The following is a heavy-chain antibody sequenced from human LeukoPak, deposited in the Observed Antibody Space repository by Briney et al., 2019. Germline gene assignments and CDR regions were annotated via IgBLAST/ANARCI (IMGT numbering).Heavy chain of an antibody. V-gene: IGHV1-2*02. CDR3: ARVSSTYYYDSSGWFTPLVDAFDI. D-gene: IGHD3-22*01. J-gene: IGHJ3*02. Sequence: GASVKVSCKASGYTFTGYYMHWVRQAPGQGLEWMGWINPNSGGTNYAQKFQGRVTMTRDTSISTAYMELSRLRSDDTAVYYCARVSSTYYYDSSGWFTPLVDAFDIWGQGTMVTVSS. CDR1: GYTFTGYY. CDR2: INPNSGGT.